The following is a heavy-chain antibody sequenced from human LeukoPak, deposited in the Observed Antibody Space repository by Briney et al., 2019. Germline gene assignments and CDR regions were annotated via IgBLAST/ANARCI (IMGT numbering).Heavy chain of an antibody. CDR2: IYYSGST. CDR1: GGSISSGGYY. V-gene: IGHV4-31*03. CDR3: AIFLMSTDAFDI. J-gene: IGHJ3*02. Sequence: SSETLSLTCTVSGGSISSGGYYWSWIRQHPGKGLEWIGYIYYSGSTYYNPSLKSRVTISVDTSKNQFSLKLSSVTAADTAVYYCAIFLMSTDAFDIWGQGTMVTVSS. D-gene: IGHD2/OR15-2a*01.